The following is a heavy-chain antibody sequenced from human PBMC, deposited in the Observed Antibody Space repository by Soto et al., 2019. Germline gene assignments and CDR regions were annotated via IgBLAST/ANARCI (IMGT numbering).Heavy chain of an antibody. CDR1: GVAFSHAW. J-gene: IGHJ6*02. CDR2: IQSTTAGGTT. CDR3: TADNRPTTDVLTASTYVMDV. V-gene: IGHV3-15*01. Sequence: GGSLRLSCAASGVAFSHAWMTWVRQAPGKGLEWVGRIQSTTAGGTTDYAAPVKGRFAISRDDSKNTLFLQMNSLKTEDTAIYYGTADNRPTTDVLTASTYVMDVWGQGTTVTVSS. D-gene: IGHD3-9*01.